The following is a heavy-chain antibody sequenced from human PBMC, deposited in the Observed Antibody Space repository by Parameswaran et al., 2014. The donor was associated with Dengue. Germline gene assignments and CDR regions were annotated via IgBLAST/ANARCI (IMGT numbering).Heavy chain of an antibody. V-gene: IGHV1-18*01. D-gene: IGHD3-10*01. Sequence: WVRQAPGQGLEWMGRISANNGDTDYADKFWGRVTLTTDTSTDTVNMELRSLTSDDTAVYYCARESGLLTIVRGPVTSSMYYYGFDVWGQGTTVTVSS. CDR3: ARESGLLTIVRGPVTSSMYYYGFDV. CDR2: ISANNGDT. J-gene: IGHJ6*02.